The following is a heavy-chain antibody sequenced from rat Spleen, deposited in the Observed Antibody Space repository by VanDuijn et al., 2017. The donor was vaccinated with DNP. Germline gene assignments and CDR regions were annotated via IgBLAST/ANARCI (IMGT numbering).Heavy chain of an antibody. V-gene: IGHV3-3*01. CDR3: ARRGDGYKYFDK. Sequence: EVQLQESGPGLVKPSQSLSLTCSVTGYSISRTYWGWIRKFPGNKMEWMGYINSAGSIEYNPSLKGRISITSDTSKNQFFLQVNSVTTEDTATYYCARRGDGYKYFDKWGQGVMVTVSS. D-gene: IGHD4-1*01. J-gene: IGHJ2*01. CDR2: INSAGSI. CDR1: GYSISRTY.